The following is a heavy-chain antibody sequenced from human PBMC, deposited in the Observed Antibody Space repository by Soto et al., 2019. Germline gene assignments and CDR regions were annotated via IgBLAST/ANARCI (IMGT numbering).Heavy chain of an antibody. CDR1: GGSISSGDYY. D-gene: IGHD7-27*01. V-gene: IGHV4-30-4*01. Sequence: QVQLQESGPGLGEPSPTLSLTCTVSGGSISSGDYYWSWIRQPPGKGLEWIGHIYNSGSTYSNPSLKSRVTISVDTSKNQVYLKLSSVTAADTAVYYCARGPDGDKVDYWGQGTLVTVSS. J-gene: IGHJ4*02. CDR3: ARGPDGDKVDY. CDR2: IYNSGST.